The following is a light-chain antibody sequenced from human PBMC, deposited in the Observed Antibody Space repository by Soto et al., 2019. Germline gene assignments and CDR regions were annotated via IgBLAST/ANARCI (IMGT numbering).Light chain of an antibody. J-gene: IGKJ2*01. CDR3: QQYGNFPYT. V-gene: IGKV3-20*01. CDR2: GAS. Sequence: EIVLTQSPATLSLSPGERATLSCRASQSVSSYLAWYQQKPGQAPRLLIYGASSRATGIPDRFSGSGSGTDFTLTISRLEPEDFAVYYCQQYGNFPYTFGQGTKVDIK. CDR1: QSVSSY.